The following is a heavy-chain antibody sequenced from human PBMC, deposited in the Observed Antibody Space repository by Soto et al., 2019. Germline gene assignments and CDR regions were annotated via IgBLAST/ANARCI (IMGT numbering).Heavy chain of an antibody. CDR3: ARLKPDGDYDDGSWFDP. D-gene: IGHD4-17*01. CDR1: GGSISSSSYY. Sequence: QLQLQESGPGLVKPSETLSLTCTVSGGSISSSSYYWGWIRQPPGKGLEWIGSIYYSGSTYYNPSLKSRVTISVDTSKNQFSLKLSSVTAADTAVYYCARLKPDGDYDDGSWFDPWGQGTLVTVSS. CDR2: IYYSGST. J-gene: IGHJ5*02. V-gene: IGHV4-39*01.